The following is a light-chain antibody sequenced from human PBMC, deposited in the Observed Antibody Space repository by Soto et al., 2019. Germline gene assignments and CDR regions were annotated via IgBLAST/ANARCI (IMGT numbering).Light chain of an antibody. CDR1: QSVSSY. Sequence: EIVLTQSPATLSLSPGERSTLCCRASQSVSSYLAWYQQKPGQAPRLLIYDASNRATGIPARFSGSGSGTDFTLTINSLQSEDFAVYYCQRYNNWPLTFGGGTKVDIK. V-gene: IGKV3-11*01. J-gene: IGKJ4*01. CDR3: QRYNNWPLT. CDR2: DAS.